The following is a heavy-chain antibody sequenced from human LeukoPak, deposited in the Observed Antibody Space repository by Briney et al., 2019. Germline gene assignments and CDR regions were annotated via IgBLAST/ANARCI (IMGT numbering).Heavy chain of an antibody. CDR2: IYSGGST. J-gene: IGHJ5*02. D-gene: IGHD6-13*01. V-gene: IGHV3-53*01. CDR3: ARGGRIAAYWFDP. CDR1: GFTVSSNY. Sequence: PGGSLRLSCAASGFTVSSNYMSWVRQAPGKGLEWVSVIYSGGSTYYADSVKGRSTISRDNSKNTLYLQMNSLRAEDTAVYYCARGGRIAAYWFDPWGQGTLVTVSS.